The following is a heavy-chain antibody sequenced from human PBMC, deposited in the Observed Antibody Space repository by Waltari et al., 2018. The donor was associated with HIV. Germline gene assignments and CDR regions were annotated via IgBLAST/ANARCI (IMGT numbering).Heavy chain of an antibody. CDR2: MNPSSGNT. V-gene: IGHV1-8*01. Sequence: QVQLVQSGAEVKKPGASVKVSCKASGYTFTNYDINWVRQATGQGLEWMGWMNPSSGNTGYAQKFQGRVTMTRNISITTAYMELSSLRSEDTAVYYCARGRVRGKLELKPSYPTDYWGQGTLVTVSS. CDR3: ARGRVRGKLELKPSYPTDY. J-gene: IGHJ4*02. D-gene: IGHD1-7*01. CDR1: GYTFTNYD.